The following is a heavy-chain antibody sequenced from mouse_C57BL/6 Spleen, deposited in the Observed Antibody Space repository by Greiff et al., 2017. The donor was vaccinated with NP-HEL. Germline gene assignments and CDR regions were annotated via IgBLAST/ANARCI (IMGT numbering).Heavy chain of an antibody. CDR3: ARSPSYSNSAWFAY. J-gene: IGHJ3*01. V-gene: IGHV1-19*01. Sequence: EVKLQESGPVLVKPGASVKMSCKASGYTFTDYYMNWVKQSHGKSLEWIGVINPYNGGTSYNQKFKGKATLTVDKSSSTAYMELNSLTSEDSAVYYCARSPSYSNSAWFAYWGQGTLVTVSA. CDR1: GYTFTDYY. CDR2: INPYNGGT. D-gene: IGHD2-5*01.